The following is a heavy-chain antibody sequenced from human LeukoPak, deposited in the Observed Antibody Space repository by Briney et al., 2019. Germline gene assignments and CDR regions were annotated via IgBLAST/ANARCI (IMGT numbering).Heavy chain of an antibody. Sequence: GGSLRLSCAASGFTVSNYYMSWVRQAPGKGLEWVSAISGSGGSTFYADSVKGRFTISRDNSKNTLYLQMSSLRAEDTAVYYCAKESNIVVVPVGDDFDYWGQGTLVTVSS. D-gene: IGHD2-2*01. CDR1: GFTVSNYY. V-gene: IGHV3-23*01. J-gene: IGHJ4*02. CDR2: ISGSGGST. CDR3: AKESNIVVVPVGDDFDY.